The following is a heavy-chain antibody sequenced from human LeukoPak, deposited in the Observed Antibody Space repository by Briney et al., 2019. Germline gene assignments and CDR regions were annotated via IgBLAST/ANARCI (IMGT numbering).Heavy chain of an antibody. Sequence: GGSLRLSCAASGFTFSSYSMNWVRQAPGKGLEWVSYISSSSSTIYYADSVKGRFTISRDNAKNSLYLQMNSLRAEDTAVYYCAREYYYDSSGYAFDIWGQGTMVTVSS. CDR1: GFTFSSYS. CDR2: ISSSSSTI. D-gene: IGHD3-22*01. J-gene: IGHJ3*02. CDR3: AREYYYDSSGYAFDI. V-gene: IGHV3-48*04.